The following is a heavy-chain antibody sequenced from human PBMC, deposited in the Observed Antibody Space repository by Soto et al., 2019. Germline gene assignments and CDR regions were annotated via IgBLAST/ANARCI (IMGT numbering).Heavy chain of an antibody. J-gene: IGHJ4*02. Sequence: LRLSCAASGFTFSSYGMHWVRQAPGKGLEWVAVISYDGSNKYYADSVKGRFTISRDNSKNTLYLQMNSLRAEDTAVYYCAKRSGFAGPFDYWGQGTLVTVSS. CDR2: ISYDGSNK. CDR3: AKRSGFAGPFDY. CDR1: GFTFSSYG. D-gene: IGHD1-26*01. V-gene: IGHV3-30*18.